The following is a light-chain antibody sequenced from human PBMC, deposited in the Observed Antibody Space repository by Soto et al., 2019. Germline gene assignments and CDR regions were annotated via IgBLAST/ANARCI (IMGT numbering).Light chain of an antibody. CDR3: QQRSNWPP. J-gene: IGKJ3*01. V-gene: IGKV3-11*01. CDR2: DAS. Sequence: EIVLTQSPATLSLSPGERATLSCRASQSVSSYLAWYQQKPGQAPRLLIYDASNRATGIPARFSGSGSGTDFTLTISSREPEDFAVYYCQQRSNWPPFGPGTKVDIK. CDR1: QSVSSY.